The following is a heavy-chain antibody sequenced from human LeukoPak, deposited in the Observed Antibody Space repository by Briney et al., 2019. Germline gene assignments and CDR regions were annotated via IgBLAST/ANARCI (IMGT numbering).Heavy chain of an antibody. CDR2: IYYSGST. V-gene: IGHV4-39*01. Sequence: SETLSLTCTVSGGSIGSSSYYWGWIRQPPGKGLEWIGSIYYSGSTYYNPSLKSRVTISVDTSKNQFSLKLSSVTAADTAVYYCARFDHLYYFDYWGQGTLVTVSS. D-gene: IGHD1-14*01. J-gene: IGHJ4*02. CDR1: GGSIGSSSYY. CDR3: ARFDHLYYFDY.